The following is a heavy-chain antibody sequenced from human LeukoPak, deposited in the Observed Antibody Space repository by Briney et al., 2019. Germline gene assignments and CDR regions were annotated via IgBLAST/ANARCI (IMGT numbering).Heavy chain of an antibody. CDR1: GGSISSYY. Sequence: SETLSLTCTVSGGSISSYYWSWIRQPPGKRLEWIGYISYSGSTNYNPSLKSRVTISVDTSKNQVSLKLNSVTAADTAVYYCARSQSYCSGGNCWGGWFDPWGQGTLVTVSS. J-gene: IGHJ5*02. V-gene: IGHV4-59*01. CDR2: ISYSGST. CDR3: ARSQSYCSGGNCWGGWFDP. D-gene: IGHD2-15*01.